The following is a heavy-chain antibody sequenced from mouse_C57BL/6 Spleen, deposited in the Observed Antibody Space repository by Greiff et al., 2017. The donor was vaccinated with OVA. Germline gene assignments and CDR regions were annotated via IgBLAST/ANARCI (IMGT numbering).Heavy chain of an antibody. CDR2: FHPYNDDT. J-gene: IGHJ2*01. CDR1: GYTFTTYP. D-gene: IGHD1-1*02. V-gene: IGHV1-47*01. Sequence: AHLVESGAELVKPGASVKMSCKASGYTFTTYPIEWMKQNHGKSLEWIGNFHPYNDDTKYNEKFKGKATLTVEKSSSTVYLELSRLTSDDSAVYYCARGGYGYYFDYWGQGTTLTVSS. CDR3: ARGGYGYYFDY.